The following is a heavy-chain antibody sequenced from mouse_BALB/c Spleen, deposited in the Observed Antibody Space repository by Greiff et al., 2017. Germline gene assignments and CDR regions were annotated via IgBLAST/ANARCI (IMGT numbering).Heavy chain of an antibody. D-gene: IGHD2-3*01. Sequence: EVMLVESGGGLVQPGGSLRLSCATSGFTFTDYYMNWVRQPPGKALEWLGFIRNKPNGYTTEYSASVKGRFTISRDNSQSILYLQMNDLRAEDSATYYCARDKGGLLFDYWGQGTTLTVSS. CDR3: ARDKGGLLFDY. V-gene: IGHV7-3*02. CDR1: GFTFTDYY. CDR2: IRNKPNGYTT. J-gene: IGHJ2*01.